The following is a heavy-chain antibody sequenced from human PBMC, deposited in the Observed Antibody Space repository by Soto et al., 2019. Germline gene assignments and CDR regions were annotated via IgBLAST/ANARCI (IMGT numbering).Heavy chain of an antibody. CDR2: IHSDGSST. CDR3: ARGDRGAFDL. J-gene: IGHJ3*01. CDR1: GFTFSYYW. Sequence: EVQLVESGGGLVQPGESLRLSCAASGFTFSYYWMHWVRQAPGKGLVWVSRIHSDGSSTTYSDSVKDRFTISRDNARNTLYLQMNSLGAEATAVYYCARGDRGAFDLWGQGTVLTVSS. V-gene: IGHV3-74*03. D-gene: IGHD1-26*01.